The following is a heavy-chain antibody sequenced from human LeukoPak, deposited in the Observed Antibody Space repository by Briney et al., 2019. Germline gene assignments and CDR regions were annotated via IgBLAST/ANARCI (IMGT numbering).Heavy chain of an antibody. Sequence: PGGSLRLSCAASGFTFSYYGLHWVRQGPGKRLEWGAVISYDGSNKYYADSVKGRFTISRDNSKNTLYLQMNSLRAEDTAVYYCAKQCGGSDWFDAFDIWGQGTMVTVSS. D-gene: IGHD6-19*01. V-gene: IGHV3-30*18. CDR1: GFTFSYYG. CDR3: AKQCGGSDWFDAFDI. CDR2: ISYDGSNK. J-gene: IGHJ3*02.